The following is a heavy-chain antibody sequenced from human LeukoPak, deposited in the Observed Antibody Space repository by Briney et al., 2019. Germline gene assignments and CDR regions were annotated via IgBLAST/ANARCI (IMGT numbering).Heavy chain of an antibody. CDR1: GYTFTSYY. CDR2: INPSGGST. CDR3: AKGGLRYFDWLLSFYY. J-gene: IGHJ4*02. V-gene: IGHV1-46*01. Sequence: ASVKVSCKASGYTFTSYYMHWVRQAPGQGLEWMGIINPSGGSTSYAQKFQGRVTMTRDTSTSTVYMELSSLRSEDTAVYYCAKGGLRYFDWLLSFYYWGQGTLVTVSS. D-gene: IGHD3-9*01.